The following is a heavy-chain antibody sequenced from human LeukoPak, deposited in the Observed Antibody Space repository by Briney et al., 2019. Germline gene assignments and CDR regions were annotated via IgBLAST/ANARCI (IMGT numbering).Heavy chain of an antibody. CDR2: INGDGRST. CDR3: ARQYYYDSSGYPAADY. Sequence: GGSLRLSCTASGFTFSSYWMHWVRQAPGKGLVWVSHINGDGRSTNYADSVKGRLTISRDNAKNTLYLQMNSLRVEDTAVYYCARQYYYDSSGYPAADYWGQGTLVTVSS. CDR1: GFTFSSYW. J-gene: IGHJ4*02. V-gene: IGHV3-74*01. D-gene: IGHD3-22*01.